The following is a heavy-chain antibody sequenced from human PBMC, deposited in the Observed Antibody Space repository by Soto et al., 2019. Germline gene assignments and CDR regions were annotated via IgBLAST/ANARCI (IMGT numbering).Heavy chain of an antibody. CDR1: GXTFSSYW. D-gene: IGHD3-22*01. Sequence: LRLSFAASGXTFSSYWMHWVRQAPGKGLVWVSRINSDGSSTSYADSVKGRFTISRDNAKNTLYLQMNSLRAEDTAVYYCARDASAGYYYDSSGYLYWGQGTLVTVSS. CDR3: ARDASAGYYYDSSGYLY. J-gene: IGHJ4*02. V-gene: IGHV3-74*01. CDR2: INSDGSST.